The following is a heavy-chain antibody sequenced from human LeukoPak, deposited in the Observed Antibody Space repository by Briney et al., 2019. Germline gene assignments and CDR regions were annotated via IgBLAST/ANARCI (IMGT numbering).Heavy chain of an antibody. D-gene: IGHD6-19*01. Sequence: GGSLRLSCAASGFTISTYWMSWVRQAPGKGLEWVANIKQDGSEKYFVESVKGRFTISRDNAKNTLYLQMNSLRAEDTAVYYCSGENIAVPGGDSWGQGTPVTVSS. V-gene: IGHV3-7*04. J-gene: IGHJ5*01. CDR1: GFTISTYW. CDR3: SGENIAVPGGDS. CDR2: IKQDGSEK.